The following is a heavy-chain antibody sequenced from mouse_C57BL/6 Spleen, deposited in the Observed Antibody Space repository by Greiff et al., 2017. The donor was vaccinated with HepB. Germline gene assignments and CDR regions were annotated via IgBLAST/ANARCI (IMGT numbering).Heavy chain of an antibody. V-gene: IGHV7-1*01. CDR2: SRNKANDYTT. D-gene: IGHD2-10*01. J-gene: IGHJ4*01. CDR1: GFTFSDFY. CDR3: ARDASFYGNGAMDY. Sequence: EVNVVESGGGLVQSGRSLRLSCATSGFTFSDFYMEWVRQAPGKGLEWIAASRNKANDYTTEYSASVKGRFIVSRDTSQSILYLQMNALRAEDTAIYYCARDASFYGNGAMDYWGQGTSVTVSS.